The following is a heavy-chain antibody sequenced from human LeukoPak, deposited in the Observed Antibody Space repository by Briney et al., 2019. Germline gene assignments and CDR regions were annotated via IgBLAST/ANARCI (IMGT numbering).Heavy chain of an antibody. J-gene: IGHJ4*02. V-gene: IGHV3-9*01. CDR1: GFTFDDYA. CDR3: AKDRSSWSTLED. CDR2: ISWNSGSI. Sequence: GGSLRLSCAASGFTFDDYAMHWVRQAPGKGLEWVSGISWNSGSIGYADSVKGRFTISRDNAKNSLYLQMNSLRAEDTALYYCAKDRSSWSTLEDWGQGTLVTVSS. D-gene: IGHD6-13*01.